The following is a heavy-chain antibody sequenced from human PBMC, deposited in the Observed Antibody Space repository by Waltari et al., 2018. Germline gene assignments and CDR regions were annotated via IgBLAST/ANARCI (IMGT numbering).Heavy chain of an antibody. Sequence: VEFGGGLVQPGKSLRLSCEASGFTFDDFGMTWVRQRPGKGLGWVGGKRWNRSVTGYADYVRGRFNISSDNAKNYVYLEMNSLRVEDPVLYYCVKFSADGYNSGRAYFDFWGQGVPVTV. CDR3: VKFSADGYNSGRAYFDF. V-gene: IGHV3-9*01. CDR2: KRWNRSVT. J-gene: IGHJ4*02. CDR1: GFTFDDFG. D-gene: IGHD1-1*01.